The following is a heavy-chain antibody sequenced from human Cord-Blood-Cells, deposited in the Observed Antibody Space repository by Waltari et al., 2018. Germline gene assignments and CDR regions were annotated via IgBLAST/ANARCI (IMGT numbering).Heavy chain of an antibody. CDR3: ARGSKERLKIAARPPYYFDY. CDR1: GGSFSGYY. CDR2: INHSGST. J-gene: IGHJ4*02. Sequence: QVQLQQWGAGLLKPSETLSLTCAVYGGSFSGYYWSWIRQPPGKGLEWIGEINHSGSTNYNPSLKSRVTISVDTSKNQFSLKLSSVTAADTAVYYCARGSKERLKIAARPPYYFDYWGQGTLVTVSS. D-gene: IGHD6-6*01. V-gene: IGHV4-34*01.